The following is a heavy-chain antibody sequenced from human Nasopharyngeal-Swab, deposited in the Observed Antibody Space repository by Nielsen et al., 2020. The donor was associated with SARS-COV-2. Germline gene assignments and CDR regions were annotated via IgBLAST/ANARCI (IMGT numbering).Heavy chain of an antibody. Sequence: GESLKISCKASGYTFTGYYMHWVRQAPGQGLEWMGWINPNSGGTNYAQKFQGWVTMTRDTSISTAYMELSRLRSDDTAVYYCARGGYSSGWPDRYGMNAWGQGTTVTVSS. J-gene: IGHJ6*02. V-gene: IGHV1-2*04. CDR2: INPNSGGT. D-gene: IGHD6-19*01. CDR3: ARGGYSSGWPDRYGMNA. CDR1: GYTFTGYY.